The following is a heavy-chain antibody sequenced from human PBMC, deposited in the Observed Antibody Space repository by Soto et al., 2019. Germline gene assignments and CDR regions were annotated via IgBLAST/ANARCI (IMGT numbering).Heavy chain of an antibody. V-gene: IGHV4-59*01. CDR3: ASAKLLLPWLFDY. J-gene: IGHJ4*02. CDR1: GGSISSAY. CDR2: IYYSGST. Sequence: SETMSPTWAVAGGSISSAYWSWIRQPPGKGLECIGYIYYSGSTNYNPSLKSRVTMSVDTSRNQFSLELSSVTAADTAVYYCASAKLLLPWLFDYWGQGTLVTVSS. D-gene: IGHD2-15*01.